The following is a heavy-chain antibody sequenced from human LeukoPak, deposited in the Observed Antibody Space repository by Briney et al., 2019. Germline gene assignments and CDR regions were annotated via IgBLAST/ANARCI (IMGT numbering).Heavy chain of an antibody. V-gene: IGHV3-66*02. D-gene: IGHD3-3*01. CDR2: IYSGGST. Sequence: PGGSLRLPCAASGFTDRSKYMSWVRQAPGKGLVWVSVIYSGGSTYYADSVKGRFTISRDNSKNTLYLQMNSLRAEDTAVYYCARDRSGPFWSGYHYYFDYWGQGTLVTVSS. J-gene: IGHJ4*02. CDR1: GFTDRSKY. CDR3: ARDRSGPFWSGYHYYFDY.